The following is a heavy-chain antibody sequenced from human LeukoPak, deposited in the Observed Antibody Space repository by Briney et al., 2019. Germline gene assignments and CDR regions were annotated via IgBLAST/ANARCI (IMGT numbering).Heavy chain of an antibody. J-gene: IGHJ6*02. CDR3: ARGYHSFDV. V-gene: IGHV3-72*01. CDR1: GFTFSDHY. Sequence: GGSLRLSCAVSGFTFSDHYMDWVRQAPGKGLEWVGRTRNKANSYTTVYAASVQGRFTVSRDDTKNSLYLQMNSLKTEDTAAYYCARGYHSFDVWGQGTTVTVSS. CDR2: TRNKANSYTT. D-gene: IGHD1-26*01.